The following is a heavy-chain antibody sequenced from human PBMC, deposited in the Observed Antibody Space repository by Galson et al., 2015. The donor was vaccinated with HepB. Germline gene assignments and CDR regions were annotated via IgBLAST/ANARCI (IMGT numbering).Heavy chain of an antibody. CDR3: AKDHFDCSNGVCPHDALDV. CDR2: ISHNSKEI. J-gene: IGHJ3*01. V-gene: IGHV3-48*01. D-gene: IGHD2-8*01. CDR1: GFPFGRHS. Sequence: SLRLSCAASGFPFGRHSLNWVRQAPGRGLEWLAYISHNSKEIYYADSVEGRFTVSRDNGKKSLYLQMNSLTSEDTATYSCAKDHFDCSNGVCPHDALDVWGQGTMVTVSS.